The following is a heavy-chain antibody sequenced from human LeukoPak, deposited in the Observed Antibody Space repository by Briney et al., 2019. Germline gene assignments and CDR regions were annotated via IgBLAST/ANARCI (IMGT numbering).Heavy chain of an antibody. Sequence: KPSETLSLTCTVSGGSISSSSYYWGWIRQPPGKGLEWIGSIYYSGSTYYNPSLKSRVTISVDTSKKQFSLKLSSVIAADTAVYYCARHSYDSSGLDYWGQGALVTVSS. CDR2: IYYSGST. CDR3: ARHSYDSSGLDY. CDR1: GGSISSSSYY. J-gene: IGHJ4*02. V-gene: IGHV4-39*01. D-gene: IGHD3-22*01.